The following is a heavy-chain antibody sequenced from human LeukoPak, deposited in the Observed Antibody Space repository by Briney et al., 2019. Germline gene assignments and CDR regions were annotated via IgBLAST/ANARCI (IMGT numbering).Heavy chain of an antibody. V-gene: IGHV1-69*05. D-gene: IGHD2-2*01. Sequence: ASVKVSCKASGGTFSSYAISWVRQAPGQGLEGMGRIIPVFGTANYAQKFQGRVTLTTDESTSTAYMELSSLRSEDTAVYYCAGFRVVPAATNWFDPWGQGTLVTVSS. CDR2: IIPVFGTA. CDR3: AGFRVVPAATNWFDP. J-gene: IGHJ5*02. CDR1: GGTFSSYA.